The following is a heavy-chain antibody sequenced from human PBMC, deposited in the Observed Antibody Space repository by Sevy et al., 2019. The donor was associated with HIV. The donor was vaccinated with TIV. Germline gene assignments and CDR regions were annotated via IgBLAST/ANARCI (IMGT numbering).Heavy chain of an antibody. V-gene: IGHV3-48*02. CDR3: AREAYYYDSREENWFDP. D-gene: IGHD3-22*01. CDR1: GFTFSTYS. J-gene: IGHJ5*02. Sequence: GGSLRLSCKASGFTFSTYSMHWVRQAPGKGLEWVSSISRTSTTTYYADSAKGRFTISRDNAKNSLYLQMNSLRDEDTADYYGAREAYYYDSREENWFDPWGQGTLVTVSS. CDR2: ISRTSTTT.